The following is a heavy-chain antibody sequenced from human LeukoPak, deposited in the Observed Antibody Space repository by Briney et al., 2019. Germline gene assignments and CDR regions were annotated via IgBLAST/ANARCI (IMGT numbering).Heavy chain of an antibody. CDR3: AREAPAAITTGMDV. J-gene: IGHJ6*02. CDR2: IYTSGST. CDR1: GGSISSYY. D-gene: IGHD2-2*01. V-gene: IGHV4-4*07. Sequence: SETLSLTCTVSGGSISSYYWSWIRQPAGKGLGWIGRIYTSGSTNYNPSLKSRVTMSVDTSKNQFSLKLSSVTAADTAVYYCAREAPAAITTGMDVWGQGTAVTVSS.